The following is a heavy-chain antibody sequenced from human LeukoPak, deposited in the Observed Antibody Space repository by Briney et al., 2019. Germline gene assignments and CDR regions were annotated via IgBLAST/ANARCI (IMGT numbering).Heavy chain of an antibody. Sequence: PGGSLTLSCAASGFILSNFGMHWVRPAPGEGLDWVAGIGYDGIYKYYADSVKGRFTHSRDNSKNTLYLQMNSLRADDTAVYFCAKDQHGYDKPIDYWGQGTLVTVSS. D-gene: IGHD5-12*01. CDR1: GFILSNFG. V-gene: IGHV3-33*06. J-gene: IGHJ4*02. CDR2: IGYDGIYK. CDR3: AKDQHGYDKPIDY.